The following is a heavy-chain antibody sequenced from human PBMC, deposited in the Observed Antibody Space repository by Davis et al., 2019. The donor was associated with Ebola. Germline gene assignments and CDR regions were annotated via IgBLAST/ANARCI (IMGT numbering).Heavy chain of an antibody. CDR2: IRSGSSYI. D-gene: IGHD2-2*01. Sequence: GGSLRLSCAASGFTFSSHRMIWVRQAPGKGLEWVSSIRSGSSYIYYADSVRGRFSIPTDNAKDSLYLQMNSLRAEETAVYYCAREGLCSSASCLDYWGQGTLVTVSS. CDR3: AREGLCSSASCLDY. J-gene: IGHJ4*02. V-gene: IGHV3-21*01. CDR1: GFTFSSHR.